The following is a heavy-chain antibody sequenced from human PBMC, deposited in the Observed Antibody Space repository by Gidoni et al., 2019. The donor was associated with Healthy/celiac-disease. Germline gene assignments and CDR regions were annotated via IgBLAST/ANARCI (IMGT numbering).Heavy chain of an antibody. J-gene: IGHJ6*02. Sequence: QVQLQESGPGLVKPSGTLSLTCAVSGGSISSSNWWSWVRQPPGKGLEWIGEIYHSGSTNYNPSLKSRVTISVDKSKNQFSLKLSSVTAADTAVYYCARAPGIAVAPVDYYYYYGMDVWGQGTTVTVSS. CDR2: IYHSGST. D-gene: IGHD6-19*01. CDR1: GGSISSSNW. V-gene: IGHV4-4*02. CDR3: ARAPGIAVAPVDYYYYYGMDV.